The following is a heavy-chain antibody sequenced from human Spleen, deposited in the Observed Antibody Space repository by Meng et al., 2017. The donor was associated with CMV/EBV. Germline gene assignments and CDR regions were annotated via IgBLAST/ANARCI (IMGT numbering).Heavy chain of an antibody. CDR2: ISSSGNYM. V-gene: IGHV3-21*01. CDR1: GFTFSNFW. D-gene: IGHD3-22*01. Sequence: GESLKISCTASGFTFSNFWMHWVRQAPGKGLEWVSSISSSGNYMYYADSVKGRFSVSRDNARNSLYLQVNSLRAGDTAVYYCARLLFPDYYDSSGGPYYFYGMDVWGRGTTVTVSS. CDR3: ARLLFPDYYDSSGGPYYFYGMDV. J-gene: IGHJ6*02.